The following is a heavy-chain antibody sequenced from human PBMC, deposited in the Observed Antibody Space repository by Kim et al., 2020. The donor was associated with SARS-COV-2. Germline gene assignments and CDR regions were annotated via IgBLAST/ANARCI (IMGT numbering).Heavy chain of an antibody. Sequence: GGSLRLFCAASGFNFDSYEMNWVRQAPGKGLEWVSYISISGSPIYYTDSVKGRFAISRDNAKNSLYLQMNSLRAEDTAVYYCAREWGWYFDLWGRGTLVAVSS. CDR1: GFNFDSYE. D-gene: IGHD3-16*01. J-gene: IGHJ2*01. V-gene: IGHV3-48*03. CDR2: ISISGSPI. CDR3: AREWGWYFDL.